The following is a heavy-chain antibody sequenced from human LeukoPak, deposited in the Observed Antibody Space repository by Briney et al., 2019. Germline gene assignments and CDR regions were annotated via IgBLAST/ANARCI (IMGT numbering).Heavy chain of an antibody. V-gene: IGHV3-23*01. D-gene: IGHD2-2*01. CDR3: AEEGSSTILPPYYFDY. Sequence: PGGSLRLSCAASGFSFSSYVRSWVRQAPGKGLEWVSAISGSGGSTYYADSVKGRFTISRDNSKNTLYLQMNSLRAEDTAVYYCAEEGSSTILPPYYFDYWGQGTLVTVSS. CDR1: GFSFSSYV. CDR2: ISGSGGST. J-gene: IGHJ4*02.